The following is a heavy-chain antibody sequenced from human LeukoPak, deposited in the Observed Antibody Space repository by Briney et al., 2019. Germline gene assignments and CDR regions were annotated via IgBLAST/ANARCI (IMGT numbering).Heavy chain of an antibody. CDR1: GRSISRGSYY. J-gene: IGHJ5*02. Sequence: SETLSLTCTVSGRSISRGSYYWSWIRQPPEKGLEWIGYIYYSGSTNYNPSLKSRVTISVDTSKNQFSLKLSSVTAADTAVYYCARDTGNWFDPWGQGTLVTVSS. CDR2: IYYSGST. D-gene: IGHD2-8*02. V-gene: IGHV4-61*01. CDR3: ARDTGNWFDP.